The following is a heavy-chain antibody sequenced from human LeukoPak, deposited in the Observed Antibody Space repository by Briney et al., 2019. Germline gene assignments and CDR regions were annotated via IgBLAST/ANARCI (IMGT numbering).Heavy chain of an antibody. V-gene: IGHV3-30*18. CDR1: GFTFSNYR. D-gene: IGHD3-22*01. CDR3: AKRGYYYDSSGYYSRTYFDY. J-gene: IGHJ4*02. Sequence: GGSLRLSCVVSGFTFSNYRMHWVRQAPGKGLEWVAVISYDGSNKYYADSVKGRFTISRDNSKNTLYLQMNSLRAEDTAVYYCAKRGYYYDSSGYYSRTYFDYWGQGTLVIVSS. CDR2: ISYDGSNK.